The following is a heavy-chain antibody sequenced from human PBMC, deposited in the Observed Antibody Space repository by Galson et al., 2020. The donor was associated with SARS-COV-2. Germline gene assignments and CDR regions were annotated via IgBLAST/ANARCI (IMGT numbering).Heavy chain of an antibody. CDR2: IGTAGDT. D-gene: IGHD1-26*01. V-gene: IGHV3-13*01. CDR1: GFTFSSYD. CDR3: ARAGVGANYYYYYGMDV. J-gene: IGHJ6*02. Sequence: GGSLRLSCAASGFTFSSYDMHWVRQATGKGLEWVSAIGTAGDTYYPGSVKGRFTISRENAKNSLYLQMNSLRAGDTAVYYCARAGVGANYYYYYGMDVWGQGTTVTVSS.